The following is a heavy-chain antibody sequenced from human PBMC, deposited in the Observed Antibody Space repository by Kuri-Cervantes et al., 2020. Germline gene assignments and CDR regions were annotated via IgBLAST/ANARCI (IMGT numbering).Heavy chain of an antibody. V-gene: IGHV1-8*02. CDR3: ARAYEDMITKDY. CDR2: MNPNSGNT. Sequence: ASVKVSCKASEYTFTGYYMHWVRQAPGQGLEWMGWMNPNSGNTGYAQKFQGRVTMTRNTSISTAYMELSSLRSEDTAVYYCARAYEDMITKDYWGQGTLVTVSS. D-gene: IGHD3-16*01. CDR1: EYTFTGYY. J-gene: IGHJ4*01.